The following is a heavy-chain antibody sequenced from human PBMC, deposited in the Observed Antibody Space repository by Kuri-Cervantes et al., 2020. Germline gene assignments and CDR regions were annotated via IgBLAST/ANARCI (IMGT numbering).Heavy chain of an antibody. CDR1: GFTFSSYA. J-gene: IGHJ6*02. CDR2: ISYDGSNT. D-gene: IGHD3-3*01. CDR3: ASVTPDDFWSCYSEYFYGVDV. Sequence: GGSLRLSCAASGFTFSSYAMHWVRQAPGKGLEWVSVISYDGSNTYYADSVTGRFTISRDNSKDTLYLQMNSLRAEDTVVYYCASVTPDDFWSCYSEYFYGVDVWGQGTMVTVSS. V-gene: IGHV3-30*14.